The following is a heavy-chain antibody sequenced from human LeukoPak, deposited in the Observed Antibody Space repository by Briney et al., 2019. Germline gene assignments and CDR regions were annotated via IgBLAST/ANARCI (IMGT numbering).Heavy chain of an antibody. V-gene: IGHV1-18*01. Sequence: ASVKVSCKASGYTFTSYGISWVRQAPGQGLEWMGWISAYNGNTNYAQKLQGRVTMTTDTSTSTAYMELRSLRSDDTAVYYCARGRDFWSGYSHVDAFDIWGQGTMVTVSS. CDR3: ARGRDFWSGYSHVDAFDI. J-gene: IGHJ3*02. D-gene: IGHD3-3*01. CDR1: GYTFTSYG. CDR2: ISAYNGNT.